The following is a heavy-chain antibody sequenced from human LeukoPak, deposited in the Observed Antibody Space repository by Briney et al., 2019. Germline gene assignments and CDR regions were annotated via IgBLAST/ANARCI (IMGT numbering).Heavy chain of an antibody. CDR3: ARGKSVVVPAAMTLYYYYYVDV. J-gene: IGHJ6*03. D-gene: IGHD2-2*01. CDR1: GGSFSGYY. V-gene: IGHV4-34*01. Sequence: SETLSLTCAVYGGSFSGYYWSWIRQPPGKGLEWIGEINHSGSTNYNPSLKSRVTISVDTSKNQFSLKLSSVTAADTAVYYCARGKSVVVPAAMTLYYYYYVDVWGKGTTVTVSS. CDR2: INHSGST.